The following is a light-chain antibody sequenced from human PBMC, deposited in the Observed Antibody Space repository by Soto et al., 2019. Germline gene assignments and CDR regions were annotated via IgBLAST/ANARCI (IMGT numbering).Light chain of an antibody. CDR2: AAS. J-gene: IGKJ1*01. V-gene: IGKV1-39*01. CDR1: QSISTY. CDR3: QQSYNTPPT. Sequence: DIQMTQSPSSLSASVGDRVTITCRASQSISTYLNWYQQKPGKAPKLLIYAASTLQSGVPSSFSGSGSGTDFTLIISSLQPEDFATYYCQQSYNTPPTFGQGTKVEI.